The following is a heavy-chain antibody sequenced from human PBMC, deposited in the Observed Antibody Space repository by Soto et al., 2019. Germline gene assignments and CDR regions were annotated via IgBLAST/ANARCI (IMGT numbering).Heavy chain of an antibody. J-gene: IGHJ4*02. V-gene: IGHV1-8*01. CDR1: GYTFTSYD. CDR2: MNPNSGNT. Sequence: ASVKVSCKASGYTFTSYDINWVRQATGQGLEWMGWMNPNSGNTGYAQKFQGRVTMTRDTSTSTVYMELSSLRSEDTAVYYCARVGARATFDYWGQGTLVTVSS. D-gene: IGHD1-26*01. CDR3: ARVGARATFDY.